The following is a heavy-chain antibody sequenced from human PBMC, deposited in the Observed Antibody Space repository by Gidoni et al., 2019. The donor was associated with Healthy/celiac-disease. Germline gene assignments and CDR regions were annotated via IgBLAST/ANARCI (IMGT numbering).Heavy chain of an antibody. D-gene: IGHD3-16*01. V-gene: IGHV3-64D*06. CDR3: VKEGNIMITFGGVISYYYYGMDV. Sequence: EVQLVESGGGLVQPGGSMRLSCSASGFTFSSYAMPWVRRAPGKGLEYVSAISSNGGSTYYADSVKGRFTISRDNSKNTLYLQMSSLRAEDTAVYYGVKEGNIMITFGGVISYYYYGMDVWGQGTTVTVSS. J-gene: IGHJ6*02. CDR2: ISSNGGST. CDR1: GFTFSSYA.